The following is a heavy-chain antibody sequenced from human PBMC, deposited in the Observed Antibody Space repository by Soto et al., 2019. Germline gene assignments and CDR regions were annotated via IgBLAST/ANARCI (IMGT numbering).Heavy chain of an antibody. CDR3: ARENSSGGIPTGGYYQGRDV. J-gene: IGHJ6*04. CDR2: IYYSGST. D-gene: IGHD6-25*01. V-gene: IGHV4-59*11. Sequence: PSVTLSLPNTVAYGNSGDHGGRWILQTPGKGLEWIGYIYYSGSTNYNPSLKSRVTISVDTSKNQFSLKLSSVTAEDSAVYYCARENSSGGIPTGGYYQGRDVWGNGPPVS. CDR1: YGNSGDHG.